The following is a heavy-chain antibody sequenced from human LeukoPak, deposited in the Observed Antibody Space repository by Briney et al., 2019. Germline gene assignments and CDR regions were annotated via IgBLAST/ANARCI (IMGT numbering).Heavy chain of an antibody. V-gene: IGHV4-59*01. CDR3: ARGVKYYDSSGYQKGRYYFDY. CDR1: GGSISSYY. D-gene: IGHD3-22*01. CDR2: IYYSGST. J-gene: IGHJ4*02. Sequence: SETLSFTCTVSGGSISSYYWSWIRQPPGKGLEWIGYIYYSGSTNYNPSLKSRVTISVDTSKNQFSLKLSSVTAADTAVYYCARGVKYYDSSGYQKGRYYFDYWGQGTLVTVSS.